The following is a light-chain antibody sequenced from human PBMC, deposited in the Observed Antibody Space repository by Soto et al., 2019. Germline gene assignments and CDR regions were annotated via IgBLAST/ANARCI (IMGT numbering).Light chain of an antibody. V-gene: IGLV3-21*02. Sequence: SYELTQPPSVSVAPGQTARITCGGDNIRRKSVHWYQQKPGRAPVLVVYNDADRPSGIPDRFSGSKSGTSASLAISGLRSEDEADYYCAAWDDSLSGRVFGGGTKLTVL. CDR2: NDA. CDR1: NIRRKS. J-gene: IGLJ3*02. CDR3: AAWDDSLSGRV.